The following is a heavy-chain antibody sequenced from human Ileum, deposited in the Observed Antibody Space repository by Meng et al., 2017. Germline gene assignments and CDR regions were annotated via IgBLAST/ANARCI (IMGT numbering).Heavy chain of an antibody. CDR2: SIPILGIA. V-gene: IGHV1-69*02. Sequence: QVVLGQAGAEVKEPGLSETVPAKALGGTVSSDTISCGRQDPGQGLEWMGRSIPILGIAYYAQKIQGRVTITADKSTRTAYMEMSSLRSEDTAVYYCARVGGDYYGSGSRWYFDLWGRGTLVTVSS. J-gene: IGHJ2*01. D-gene: IGHD3-10*01. CDR3: ARVGGDYYGSGSRWYFDL. CDR1: GGTVSSDT.